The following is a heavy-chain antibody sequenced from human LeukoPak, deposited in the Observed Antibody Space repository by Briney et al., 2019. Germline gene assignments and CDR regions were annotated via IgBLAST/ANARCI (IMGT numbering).Heavy chain of an antibody. CDR3: ARRGLGGGWYFDL. V-gene: IGHV3-48*03. D-gene: IGHD3-16*01. CDR2: ISNGGSTT. Sequence: GGSLRHSCAASGFTFSSYEVNWVRQAPGKGLEWVSYISNGGSTTYDADSVKGRFTISRDNAKNSLYLQMSSLRAEDTAVYYCARRGLGGGWYFDLWGGGTLVTVSS. J-gene: IGHJ2*01. CDR1: GFTFSSYE.